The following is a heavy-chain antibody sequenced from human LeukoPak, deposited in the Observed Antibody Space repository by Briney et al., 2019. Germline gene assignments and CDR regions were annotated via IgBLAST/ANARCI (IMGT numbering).Heavy chain of an antibody. V-gene: IGHV3-48*02. CDR3: ARVAAGYSVNYFDC. CDR1: EFAFSTYN. D-gene: IGHD4-23*01. Sequence: GGSLRLSCAASEFAFSTYNMNWVRQAPGKGLEWVSYISTGSSTTYYADSVKGRFTISRDNVENSLYLQMNSLRDEDTAVYYCARVAAGYSVNYFDCWGQGTLVTVSS. CDR2: ISTGSSTT. J-gene: IGHJ4*02.